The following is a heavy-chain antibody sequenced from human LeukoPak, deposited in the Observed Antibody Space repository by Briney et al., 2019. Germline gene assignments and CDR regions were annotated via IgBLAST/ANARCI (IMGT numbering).Heavy chain of an antibody. Sequence: GGSLRLSCAASGFTVSNNYMSWVRQAPGKGLEWVSVIYSSGNTYYADSVKGRFAISRDNSKNTLYLQMNSLRAEDTAVCYCAKDDYGDYFDYWGQGTLVTVSS. D-gene: IGHD4-17*01. CDR3: AKDDYGDYFDY. CDR1: GFTVSNNY. V-gene: IGHV3-66*03. CDR2: IYSSGNT. J-gene: IGHJ4*02.